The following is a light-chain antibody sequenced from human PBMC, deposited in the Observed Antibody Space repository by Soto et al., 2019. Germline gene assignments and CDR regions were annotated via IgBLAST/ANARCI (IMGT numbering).Light chain of an antibody. CDR3: CSYTSTYTLV. J-gene: IGLJ2*01. Sequence: QSALTQPRSVSGSPGQSVTISCTGTSSDVGGYNYVSWYQQHPGKAPKVMIYDVIKRPSGVPDRFSGSKSGNTASLTISGLQAEDEAAYYCCSYTSTYTLVFGGGTKVTVL. CDR2: DVI. CDR1: SSDVGGYNY. V-gene: IGLV2-11*01.